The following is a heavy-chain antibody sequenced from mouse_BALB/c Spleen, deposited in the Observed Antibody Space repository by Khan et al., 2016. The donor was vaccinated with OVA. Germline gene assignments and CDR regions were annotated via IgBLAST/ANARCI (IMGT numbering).Heavy chain of an antibody. Sequence: QVQLKESGTELVRPGASVKLSCKTSGYIFTSYWIHWVKQRSGQGLEWIARIYPGTGSTFYSERFKGKATLTADKASSTAYMQFSGLKSDDSAVYFCARAEGGSHFFDYWGQGTTLTVSS. CDR2: IYPGTGST. CDR3: ARAEGGSHFFDY. CDR1: GYIFTSYW. D-gene: IGHD6-1*01. J-gene: IGHJ2*01. V-gene: IGHV1-76*01.